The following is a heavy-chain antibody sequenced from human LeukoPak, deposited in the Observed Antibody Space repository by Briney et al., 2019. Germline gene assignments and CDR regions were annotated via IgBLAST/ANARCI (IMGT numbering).Heavy chain of an antibody. D-gene: IGHD2-21*02. CDR2: IIPIFGTA. CDR1: GGTFSSYA. CDR3: ARDAYCGGDCLSNWFDP. V-gene: IGHV1-69*13. J-gene: IGHJ5*02. Sequence: ASVKVSCKASGGTFSSYAISWVRQAPGQGLEWMGGIIPIFGTANYAQKFQGRVTITADESTSTAYMELSSLRSEDTAVYYCARDAYCGGDCLSNWFDPWGQGTLVTVSS.